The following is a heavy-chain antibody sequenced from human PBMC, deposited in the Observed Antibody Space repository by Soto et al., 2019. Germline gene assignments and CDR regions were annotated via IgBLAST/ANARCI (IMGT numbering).Heavy chain of an antibody. J-gene: IGHJ4*02. V-gene: IGHV1-3*04. CDR3: ARGDTMVRGVIIDYFDY. CDR2: INTGNGNT. Sequence: QVQLVQSGAEAKKPGASVKVSCKASGYTFTSYTLHWVRQAPGQRLEWMGWINTGNGNTKYSQKFQGRVTITRDTSASTAYLELSSLRSEDTAVYYCARGDTMVRGVIIDYFDYWGQGTLVTVSS. CDR1: GYTFTSYT. D-gene: IGHD3-10*01.